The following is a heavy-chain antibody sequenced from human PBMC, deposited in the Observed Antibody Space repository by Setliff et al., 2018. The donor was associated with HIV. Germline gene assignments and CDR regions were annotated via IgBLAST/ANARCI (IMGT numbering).Heavy chain of an antibody. D-gene: IGHD1-1*01. CDR1: GDFRNIQW. V-gene: IGHV4-59*11. CDR3: AKQPGGHSFFDL. J-gene: IGHJ4*02. CDR2: IHHSGST. Sequence: SETLSLTCTVSGDFRNIQWWTWMRQSPGLGLQWIGSIHHSGSTYYDPSLKNRVTLSVDTSNNQVSLTLMSVTAADTAVYYCAKQPGGHSFFDLWGQGILVTVSS.